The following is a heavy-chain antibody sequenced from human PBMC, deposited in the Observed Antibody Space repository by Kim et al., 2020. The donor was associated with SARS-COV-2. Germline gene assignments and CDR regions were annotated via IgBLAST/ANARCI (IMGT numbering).Heavy chain of an antibody. V-gene: IGHV3-23*01. CDR2: ISGSGGST. CDR3: AKRDLWFGELLYVRGMDV. CDR1: GFTFSSYA. Sequence: GGSLRLSCAASGFTFSSYAMSWVRQAPGKGLEWVSAISGSGGSTYYADSVKGRFTISRDNSKNTLYLQMNSLRAEDTAVYYCAKRDLWFGELLYVRGMDVWGQGTTVTVSS. J-gene: IGHJ6*02. D-gene: IGHD3-10*01.